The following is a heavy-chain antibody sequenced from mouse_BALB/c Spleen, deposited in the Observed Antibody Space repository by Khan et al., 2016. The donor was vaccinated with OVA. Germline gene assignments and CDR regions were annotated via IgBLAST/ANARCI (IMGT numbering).Heavy chain of an antibody. CDR1: GYTFTSYD. J-gene: IGHJ3*01. V-gene: IGHV1S81*02. D-gene: IGHD2-2*01. CDR2: INPSSGGT. CDR3: TRSGYGSFAY. Sequence: QVQLKESGAELVKPGASVRLSCKASGYTFTSYDLYWVKQRPGQGLEWIGDINPSSGGTNFNEKFKSKATLTVDKSSSTAYIQLNSLTSEDSAVCYCTRSGYGSFAYWGQGTLVTVSA.